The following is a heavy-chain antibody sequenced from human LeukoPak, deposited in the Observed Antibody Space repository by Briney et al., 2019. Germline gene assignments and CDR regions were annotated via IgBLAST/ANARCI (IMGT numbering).Heavy chain of an antibody. V-gene: IGHV1-2*02. CDR3: ARDNGESTTNLDY. Sequence: GASVKVSCKASGYTFTGYYMHWVRQAPGQGLEWMGWINPNSGGTNYAQKFQGRVTMTRDTSIITAYMELSRLRSDDTAVYYCARDNGESTTNLDYWGQGTLVTVSS. CDR2: INPNSGGT. D-gene: IGHD3-10*01. J-gene: IGHJ4*02. CDR1: GYTFTGYY.